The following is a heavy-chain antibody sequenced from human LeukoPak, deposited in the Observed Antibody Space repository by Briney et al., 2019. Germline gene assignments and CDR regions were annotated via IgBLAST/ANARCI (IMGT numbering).Heavy chain of an antibody. CDR2: INSDGSST. CDR3: ARSFRSSGSENFDY. Sequence: GGSLRLSCAASGFTFSSYWMHWVRQAPGKGLVLVSRINSDGSSTSYADSVKGRFTISRDNAKNTLYLQMNSLRAEDTAVYYCARSFRSSGSENFDYWGQGTLVTVSS. D-gene: IGHD3-10*01. CDR1: GFTFSSYW. J-gene: IGHJ4*02. V-gene: IGHV3-74*01.